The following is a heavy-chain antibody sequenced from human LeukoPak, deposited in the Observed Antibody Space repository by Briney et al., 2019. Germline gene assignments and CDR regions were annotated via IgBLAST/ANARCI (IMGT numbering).Heavy chain of an antibody. CDR3: ARGVTLIVVVIHDWYFDL. J-gene: IGHJ2*01. CDR2: IYYSGST. V-gene: IGHV4-39*01. CDR1: GGSVSSDSHY. Sequence: SETLSLTCTVSGGSVSSDSHYWNWIRQPPGKGLEWIGSIYYSGSTSYNPSLKSRVTISVDTSKNQFSLKLSSVTAADTAVYYCARGVTLIVVVIHDWYFDLWGRGTVFTVSS. D-gene: IGHD3-22*01.